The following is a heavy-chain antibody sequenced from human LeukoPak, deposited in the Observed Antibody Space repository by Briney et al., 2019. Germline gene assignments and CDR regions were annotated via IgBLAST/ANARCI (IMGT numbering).Heavy chain of an antibody. V-gene: IGHV4-59*01. J-gene: IGHJ4*02. CDR3: AGGRWLQLPHY. Sequence: PSETLSLTCTVSGGSMSSYYWNWIRQPPGKGLEWIGYSYDSGSTNYNPSFKSRVTISADTSKKEFSLKLTSVTAADTAVYYCAGGRWLQLPHYWGQGTLVTVSS. CDR1: GGSMSSYY. CDR2: SYDSGST. D-gene: IGHD5-24*01.